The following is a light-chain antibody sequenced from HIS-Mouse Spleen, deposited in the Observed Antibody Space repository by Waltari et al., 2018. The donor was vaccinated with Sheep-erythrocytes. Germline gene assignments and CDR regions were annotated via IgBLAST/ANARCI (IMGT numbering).Light chain of an antibody. CDR3: CSYAGSSTYVV. Sequence: QSALTQPRSVSGSPGQSVTISCTGTSSDVGSSNLVHWYQQHPGKAPKLMILEGRKRRSGVSNRFSGSKSGNTASLTIAGLQAEDEADYYCCSYAGSSTYVVFGGGTKLTVL. CDR2: EGR. J-gene: IGLJ2*01. CDR1: SSDVGSSNL. V-gene: IGLV2-23*01.